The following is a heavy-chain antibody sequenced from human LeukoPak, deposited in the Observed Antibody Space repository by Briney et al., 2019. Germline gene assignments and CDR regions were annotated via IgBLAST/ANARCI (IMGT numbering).Heavy chain of an antibody. Sequence: SETLSLTCTVSGGSISSSSYYWGWIRQPPGKGLEWIGSIYYSGSTYYNPPLKSRVTISVDTSKNQFSLKLSSVTAADTAVYYCARPWMSSSSWFDPWGQGTLVTVSS. V-gene: IGHV4-39*01. CDR3: ARPWMSSSSWFDP. J-gene: IGHJ5*02. CDR1: GGSISSSSYY. CDR2: IYYSGST. D-gene: IGHD6-6*01.